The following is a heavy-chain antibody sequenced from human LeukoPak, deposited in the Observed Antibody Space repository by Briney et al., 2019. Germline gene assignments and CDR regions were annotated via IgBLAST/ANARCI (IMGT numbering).Heavy chain of an antibody. CDR3: AKRRADYYGSGRGLNYFDY. V-gene: IGHV3-48*03. Sequence: GGSLRLSCAASGFTFSSYEMNWVRQAPGKGLDWVSYISSSGSSIYYADSVKGRFTISRDNAKNSLYLQMNSLRAEDTAIYYCAKRRADYYGSGRGLNYFDYWGQGTLVTVSS. CDR1: GFTFSSYE. J-gene: IGHJ4*02. CDR2: ISSSGSSI. D-gene: IGHD3-10*01.